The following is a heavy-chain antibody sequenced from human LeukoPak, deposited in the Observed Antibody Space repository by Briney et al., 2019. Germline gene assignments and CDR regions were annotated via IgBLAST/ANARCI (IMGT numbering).Heavy chain of an antibody. D-gene: IGHD3-22*01. CDR1: GFTFSSYG. J-gene: IGHJ4*02. CDR3: AKVPPYYYDSSGSPLDY. CDR2: ISYDGSNK. Sequence: PGRSLRLSCAASGFTFSSYGMHWVRQAPVKGLEWVAVISYDGSNKYYADSVKGRFTISRDNSKNTLYLQMNSLRAEDTAVYYCAKVPPYYYDSSGSPLDYWGQGTLVTVSS. V-gene: IGHV3-30*18.